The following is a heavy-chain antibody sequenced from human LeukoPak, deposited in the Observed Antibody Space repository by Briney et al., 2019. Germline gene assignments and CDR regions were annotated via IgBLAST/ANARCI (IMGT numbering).Heavy chain of an antibody. D-gene: IGHD5-18*01. J-gene: IGHJ4*02. V-gene: IGHV1-46*01. CDR1: GYTFTSYY. CDR3: ARASGLRYSWVY. CDR2: INPSGGST. Sequence: ASVKVSCKASGYTFTSYYMHWVRQAPGQWLEWMGIINPSGGSTSYAQKFQGRVTMTRDTSTSTVYMELSSLRSEDTAVYYCARASGLRYSWVYWGQGTLVTVSS.